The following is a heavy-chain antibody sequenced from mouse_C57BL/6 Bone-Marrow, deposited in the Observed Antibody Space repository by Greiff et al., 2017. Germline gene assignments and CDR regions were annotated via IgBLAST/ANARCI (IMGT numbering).Heavy chain of an antibody. CDR2: IYPGSGST. CDR3: ARNYYGSILYWYFDV. D-gene: IGHD1-1*01. J-gene: IGHJ1*03. CDR1: GYTFTSYW. V-gene: IGHV1-55*01. Sequence: VQLQQPGAELVKPGASVKMSCKASGYTFTSYWITWVKQRPGQGLEWIGDIYPGSGSTNYNEKFKSKATLTVDTSSSTAYMQLSSLTSEDSAVYYCARNYYGSILYWYFDVWGTGTTVTVSS.